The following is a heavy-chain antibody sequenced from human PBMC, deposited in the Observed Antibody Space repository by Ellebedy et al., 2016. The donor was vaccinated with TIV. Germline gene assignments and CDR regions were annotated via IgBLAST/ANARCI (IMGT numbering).Heavy chain of an antibody. V-gene: IGHV3-23*01. CDR3: ARPFRYCSGGSCYPPLGY. CDR1: GFTFSSYA. Sequence: GESLKISXAASGFTFSSYAMSWVRQAPGKGLEWVSAISGSGGSTYYADSVKGRFTISRDNSKNTLYLQMNSLRAEDTAVYYCARPFRYCSGGSCYPPLGYWGQGTLVTVSS. D-gene: IGHD2-15*01. J-gene: IGHJ4*02. CDR2: ISGSGGST.